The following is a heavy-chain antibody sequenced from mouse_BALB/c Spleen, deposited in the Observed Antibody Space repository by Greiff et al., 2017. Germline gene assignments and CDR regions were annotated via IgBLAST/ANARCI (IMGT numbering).Heavy chain of an antibody. CDR2: ISDGGSYT. J-gene: IGHJ4*01. CDR3: AREQEPGAMDY. Sequence: DVKLVESGGGLVKPGGSLKLSCAASGFTFSDYYMYWVRQTPEKRLEWVATISDGGSYTYYPDSVKGRFTISRDNARNILYLQMSSLRSEDTAMYYCAREQEPGAMDYWGQGTSVTVSS. V-gene: IGHV5-4*02. CDR1: GFTFSDYY.